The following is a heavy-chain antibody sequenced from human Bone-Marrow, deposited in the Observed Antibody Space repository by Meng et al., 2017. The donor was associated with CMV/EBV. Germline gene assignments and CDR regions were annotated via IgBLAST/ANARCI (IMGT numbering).Heavy chain of an antibody. CDR2: IYSGGST. Sequence: GGSLRLSCAASGFTVSSNYMSWVRQAPGKGLEWVSVIYSGGSTYYADSVKGRFTISRDNSKNTLYLQMNSLRTEDTAVYYCARGYILTGFDYWGQGTLVTVSS. CDR3: ARGYILTGFDY. V-gene: IGHV3-53*01. D-gene: IGHD3-9*01. CDR1: GFTVSSNY. J-gene: IGHJ4*02.